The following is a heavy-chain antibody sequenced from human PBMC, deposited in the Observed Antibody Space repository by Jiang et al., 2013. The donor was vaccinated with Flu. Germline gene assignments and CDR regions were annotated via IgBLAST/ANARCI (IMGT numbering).Heavy chain of an antibody. J-gene: IGHJ6*02. CDR3: ARRRYSSGPGVYYGMDV. Sequence: YSPSFQGQVTISADKSISTAYLQWSSLKASDTAMYYCARRRYSSGPGVYYGMDVWGQGTTVTVSS. D-gene: IGHD6-19*01. V-gene: IGHV5-51*01.